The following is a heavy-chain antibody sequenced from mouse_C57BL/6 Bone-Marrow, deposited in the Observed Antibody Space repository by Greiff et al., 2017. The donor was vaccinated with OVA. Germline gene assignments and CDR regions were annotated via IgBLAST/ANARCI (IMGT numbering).Heavy chain of an antibody. Sequence: QVQLKESGAELARPGASVKLSCTASGYTFTRYGISWVKQRTGQGLEWIGEIYPRRGNTYYHAKFKGKATLTADKASSAAYMQLRSLTSEDAAVDVCKETYYGSPPLYWDVDVWGTGTTVTVSA. J-gene: IGHJ1*03. V-gene: IGHV1-81*01. CDR2: IYPRRGNT. CDR1: GYTFTRYG. CDR3: KETYYGSPPLYWDVDV. D-gene: IGHD1-1*01.